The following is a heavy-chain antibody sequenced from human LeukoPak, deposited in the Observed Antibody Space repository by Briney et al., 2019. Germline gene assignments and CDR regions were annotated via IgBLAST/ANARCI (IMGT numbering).Heavy chain of an antibody. V-gene: IGHV3-53*01. D-gene: IGHD3-22*01. CDR1: GFTVSSSY. Sequence: GGSLRLSCAASGFTVSSSYMNWVSQAPGRGLEWVSVIYSDGSTYYADSVKGRFTISRDNSKNTLYLQMNSLRAEDTAVYYCAKAYSRAFDYWGQGTLVTVS. CDR3: AKAYSRAFDY. CDR2: IYSDGST. J-gene: IGHJ4*02.